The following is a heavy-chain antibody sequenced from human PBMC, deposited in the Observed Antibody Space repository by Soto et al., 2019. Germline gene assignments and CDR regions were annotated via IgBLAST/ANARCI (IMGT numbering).Heavy chain of an antibody. D-gene: IGHD3-22*01. CDR1: GFTLRNHG. CDR2: VSFDGRDE. Sequence: QVQLVESGGGVVQPGRSLRLSCAVSGFTLRNHGMHWVRQSPGKGLEWVAVVSFDGRDEYYANSVKGRFTVSRDNSRNTVYLQMNSLKDEDTAVYYCAKLCRSLGFGSMRYFDSSDSDWYLDLWGRGTRVTVSS. CDR3: AKLCRSLGFGSMRYFDSSDSDWYLDL. J-gene: IGHJ2*01. V-gene: IGHV3-30*18.